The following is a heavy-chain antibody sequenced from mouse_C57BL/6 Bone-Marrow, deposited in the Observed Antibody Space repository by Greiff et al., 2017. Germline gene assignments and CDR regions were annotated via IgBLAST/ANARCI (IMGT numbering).Heavy chain of an antibody. CDR3: ARRGYYAMDY. J-gene: IGHJ4*01. V-gene: IGHV1-81*01. Sequence: QVQLQQSGAELARPGASVKLSCKASGYTFTSYGISWVKQRTGQGLEWIGEIYPRSGNTYYNEKFKGKATLTADKSTSTAYMELRSLTSEDSAVYFCARRGYYAMDYGGQGTSVTVSS. CDR2: IYPRSGNT. CDR1: GYTFTSYG.